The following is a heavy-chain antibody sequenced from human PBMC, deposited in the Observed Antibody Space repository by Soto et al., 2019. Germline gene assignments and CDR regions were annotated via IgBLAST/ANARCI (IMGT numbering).Heavy chain of an antibody. CDR3: ATNYGSGSTHFDH. J-gene: IGHJ4*02. Sequence: QVLLVQSGAEVKKPGSSVKVSCTASGGTFSSYTISGVRQAPGQGPEWMGRFIPMVAMSDYARRFQGRVTITADTSTSTVYMQLHSLRSEDTAVYYCATNYGSGSTHFDHWGQGTLVTVSS. CDR1: GGTFSSYT. D-gene: IGHD3-10*01. V-gene: IGHV1-69*02. CDR2: FIPMVAMS.